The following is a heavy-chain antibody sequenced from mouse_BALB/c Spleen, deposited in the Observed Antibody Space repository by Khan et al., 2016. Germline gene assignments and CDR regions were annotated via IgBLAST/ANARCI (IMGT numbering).Heavy chain of an antibody. CDR2: VNPNKGAP. V-gene: IGHV1-18*01. CDR3: LRDAMDY. D-gene: IGHD3-1*01. CDR1: GYSFSGYY. Sequence: VQLQQSGPDLVKPGASVKISCKASGYSFSGYYLDWLKQSHEKSLEWIGRVNPNKGAPKSNQKFKGKAILTVDRSSTTAYMELRTLTSEGSAVYYCLRDAMDYWGQGTSVTVSS. J-gene: IGHJ4*01.